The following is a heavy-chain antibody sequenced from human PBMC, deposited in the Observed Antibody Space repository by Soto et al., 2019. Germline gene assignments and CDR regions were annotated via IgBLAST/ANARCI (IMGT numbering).Heavy chain of an antibody. Sequence: EVQLVESGGGVVQPGGSLRLSCAASGFSFSTWMHWVRQAPGKGLVWLSRINSDGSSITYADPVKGRFIVSRDNAKNTLYLQINSLTAEDTAVYYCTRGASGYGNFDYWGQGVLLTVSS. CDR3: TRGASGYGNFDY. V-gene: IGHV3-74*01. D-gene: IGHD5-12*01. CDR2: INSDGSSI. J-gene: IGHJ4*02. CDR1: GFSFSTW.